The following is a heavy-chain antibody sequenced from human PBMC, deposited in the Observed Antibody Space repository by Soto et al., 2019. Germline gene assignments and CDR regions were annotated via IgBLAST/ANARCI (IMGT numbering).Heavy chain of an antibody. J-gene: IGHJ4*02. CDR1: GGSISSGGYS. D-gene: IGHD1-20*01. CDR3: ARERLTGTTYYFDY. Sequence: SETLSLTCAVSGGSISSGGYSWSWIRQPPGKGLEWIGYIYHSGSTYYNPSLKSRVTISVDRSKNQFSLKLSSVTAADTAVYYCARERLTGTTYYFDYWGQGTLVTVSS. CDR2: IYHSGST. V-gene: IGHV4-30-2*01.